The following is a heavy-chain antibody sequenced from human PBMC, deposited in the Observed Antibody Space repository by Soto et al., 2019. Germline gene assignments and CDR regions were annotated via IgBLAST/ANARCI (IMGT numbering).Heavy chain of an antibody. V-gene: IGHV3-33*01. CDR2: IWYDGSNK. Sequence: QVQLVESGGGVVQPGTSLRLSCITSGFTFRSYGMHWVRQAPGKGLEWRAIIWYDGSNKYYADSVEGRFTISRDNSRDTVYLQMNSLRAEDTALYYCARNNGNYRLDDWGQGALVIVSS. CDR1: GFTFRSYG. J-gene: IGHJ4*02. D-gene: IGHD1-7*01. CDR3: ARNNGNYRLDD.